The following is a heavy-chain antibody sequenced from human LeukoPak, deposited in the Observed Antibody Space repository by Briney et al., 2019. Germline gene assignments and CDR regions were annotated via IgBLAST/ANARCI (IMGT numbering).Heavy chain of an antibody. D-gene: IGHD3-3*01. Sequence: TPSPPFGVSCGSVINTNWWTWVRQPPREGLEWIGEVHLDGRTSYNPSLESRLTMSVDVSENQVSLKLTSVTAADTAVYYCAREGGFYRPLDYSGQGTLVTVSS. CDR2: VHLDGRT. CDR1: CGSVINTNW. J-gene: IGHJ4*02. CDR3: AREGGFYRPLDY. V-gene: IGHV4-4*02.